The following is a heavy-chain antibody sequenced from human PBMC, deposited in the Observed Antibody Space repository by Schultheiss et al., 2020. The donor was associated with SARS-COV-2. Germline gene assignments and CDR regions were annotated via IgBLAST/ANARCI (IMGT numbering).Heavy chain of an antibody. CDR2: IIPIFGTA. D-gene: IGHD6-13*01. CDR1: GGTFSSYA. Sequence: SVKVSCKASGGTFSSYAISWVRQAPGQGLEWMGGIIPIFGTANYAQKFQGRVTITADESTSTAYMELSSLRSEDTAVYYCATAYSSIEGDAFDIWGQGTMVTVSS. J-gene: IGHJ3*02. V-gene: IGHV1-69*13. CDR3: ATAYSSIEGDAFDI.